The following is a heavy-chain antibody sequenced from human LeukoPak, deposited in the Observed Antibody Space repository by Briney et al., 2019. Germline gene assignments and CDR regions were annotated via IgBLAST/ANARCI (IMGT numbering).Heavy chain of an antibody. CDR1: GGSISSGDYY. D-gene: IGHD3-3*01. J-gene: IGHJ5*02. CDR3: ARVYDFWSGYLVDP. V-gene: IGHV4-30-4*08. CDR2: IYYSGST. Sequence: SQTLSLTCTVSGGSISSGDYYWSWIRQPPGKGLEWIGYIYYSGSTYYNPSLKSRVTISVDTSKNQFFLKLSSVTAADTAVYYCARVYDFWSGYLVDPWGQGTLVTVSS.